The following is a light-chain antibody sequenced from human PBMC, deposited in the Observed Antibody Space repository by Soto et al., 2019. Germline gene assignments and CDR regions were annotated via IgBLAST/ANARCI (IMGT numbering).Light chain of an antibody. CDR2: SAS. V-gene: IGKV1-39*01. Sequence: DVQMTQSPSSLSASVGDSVTISCRASQSIGTHLNWYQQKPGKAPNLLIYSASNLQSGVPSRFSGSGSGTDFSLTISSLQPEDFATYYCQQSYSALITFGQGTRLEIK. CDR3: QQSYSALIT. J-gene: IGKJ5*01. CDR1: QSIGTH.